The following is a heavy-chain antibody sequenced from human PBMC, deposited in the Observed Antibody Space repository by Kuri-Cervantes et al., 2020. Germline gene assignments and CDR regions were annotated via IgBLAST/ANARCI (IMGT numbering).Heavy chain of an antibody. V-gene: IGHV4-34*01. J-gene: IGHJ4*02. D-gene: IGHD3-10*01. Sequence: GSLRLSCAVYGGSFSGYYWSWIRQPPGKGLEWIGEINHSGGTNYNPSLKSRVTISVDTSKNQFSLKLSSVTAADTAVYYCARGRQNYYGSGSYYPFDYWGQGTPVTVSS. CDR1: GGSFSGYY. CDR3: ARGRQNYYGSGSYYPFDY. CDR2: INHSGGT.